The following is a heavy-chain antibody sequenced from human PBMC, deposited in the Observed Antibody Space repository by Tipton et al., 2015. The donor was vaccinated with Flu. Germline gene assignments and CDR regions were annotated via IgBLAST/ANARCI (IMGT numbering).Heavy chain of an antibody. V-gene: IGHV4-61*02. CDR2: IYTSGST. CDR3: ARGDCSSTSCLDY. D-gene: IGHD2-2*01. J-gene: IGHJ4*02. CDR1: GDSISSGTHY. Sequence: TLSLTCTVSGDSISSGTHYWSWIRQPAGKGLEWIGRIYTSGSTNYNPSLKTRVTISVDTSKNQFSLKLSPVTAADTAVYYCARGDCSSTSCLDYWGQGTLVTVSS.